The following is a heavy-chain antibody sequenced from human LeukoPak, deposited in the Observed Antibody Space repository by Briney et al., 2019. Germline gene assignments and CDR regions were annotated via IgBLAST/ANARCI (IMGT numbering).Heavy chain of an antibody. CDR2: IYYSGST. J-gene: IGHJ5*02. Sequence: SETLSLTCTVSGGSISSYYWSWIRQPPGKGLEWIGYIYYSGSTNYNPSLKSRVTISVDTSKNQFSLKLSSVTAADTAVYYCARGVAYGNYVWSFQVSWFDPWGQGTLVTVSS. V-gene: IGHV4-59*01. D-gene: IGHD4-11*01. CDR1: GGSISSYY. CDR3: ARGVAYGNYVWSFQVSWFDP.